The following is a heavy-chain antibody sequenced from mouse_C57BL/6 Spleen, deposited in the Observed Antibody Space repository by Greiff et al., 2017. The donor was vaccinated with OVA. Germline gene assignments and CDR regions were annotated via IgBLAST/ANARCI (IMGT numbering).Heavy chain of an antibody. V-gene: IGHV1-50*01. CDR3: AISEDDYDGYYAMDY. J-gene: IGHJ4*01. D-gene: IGHD2-4*01. CDR2: IDPSDSYT. Sequence: QVQLQQSGAELVKPGASVKLSCKASGYTFTSYWMQWVKQRPGQALEWIGEIDPSDSYTNYNQKFKGKATLTVDTSSSTAYMQLSSLTSEDSAVYYCAISEDDYDGYYAMDYWGQGTSVTVSS. CDR1: GYTFTSYW.